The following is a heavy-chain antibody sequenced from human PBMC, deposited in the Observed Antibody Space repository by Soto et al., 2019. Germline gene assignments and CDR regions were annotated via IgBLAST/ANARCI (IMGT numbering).Heavy chain of an antibody. D-gene: IGHD3-3*01. J-gene: IGHJ6*02. CDR3: TKRRNVLRFLEWSSGMEV. Sequence: GASLRLSGEASGFTYRSYAMHWVRQAPGKGHEWVAFISDDGSNKYYADSMKGRFTMSRDNSKSTLYLQMNSLRVEDTAVYYCTKRRNVLRFLEWSSGMEVWGQGTTVTVSS. CDR2: ISDDGSNK. V-gene: IGHV3-30*18. CDR1: GFTYRSYA.